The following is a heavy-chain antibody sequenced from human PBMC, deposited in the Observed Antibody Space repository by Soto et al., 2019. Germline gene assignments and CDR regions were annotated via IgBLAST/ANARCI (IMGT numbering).Heavy chain of an antibody. CDR3: AGDPDSHYNDSHTSSYP. CDR1: GGTFSTYT. J-gene: IGHJ5*02. CDR2: IIHIIGKI. V-gene: IGHV1-69*08. D-gene: IGHD4-4*01. Sequence: QVKLVQSGAEVKKPGSSVKVSCKASGGTFSTYTITWVRQAPGQGLEWMGRIIHIIGKINYAQKFQGRVTISADKFTGTAYMELTGLRSDDTAVYYCAGDPDSHYNDSHTSSYPWGQGTLVTVSS.